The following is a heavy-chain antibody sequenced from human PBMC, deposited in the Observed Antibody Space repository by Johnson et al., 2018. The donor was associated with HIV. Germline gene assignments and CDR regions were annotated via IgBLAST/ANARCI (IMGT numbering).Heavy chain of an antibody. V-gene: IGHV3-30-3*01. CDR1: GFTFSSYA. J-gene: IGHJ3*02. CDR2: ISYDGSNK. D-gene: IGHD5-18*01. Sequence: QVQLVESGGGVVQPGRSLRLSCAASGFTFSSYAMHWVRQAPGKGLEWVAVISYDGSNKCYADSVKGRFTISRDNAKNSLYLQMNSLRAEDTALYYCAKDTAMVVVGAFDIWGQG. CDR3: AKDTAMVVVGAFDI.